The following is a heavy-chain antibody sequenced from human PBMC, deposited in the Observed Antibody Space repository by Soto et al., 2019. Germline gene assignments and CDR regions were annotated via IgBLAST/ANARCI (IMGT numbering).Heavy chain of an antibody. CDR3: ARDKVVYHYYYYGMDV. CDR2: ISSSGSTI. Sequence: PGGSLRLSCAASGFTFSSYEMNWVRQAPGKGLEWVSYISSSGSTIYYADSVEGRFTISRDNAKNSLYLQMNSLRAEDTAVYYCARDKVVYHYYYYGMDVWGQGTTVTVSS. D-gene: IGHD3-16*01. V-gene: IGHV3-48*03. CDR1: GFTFSSYE. J-gene: IGHJ6*02.